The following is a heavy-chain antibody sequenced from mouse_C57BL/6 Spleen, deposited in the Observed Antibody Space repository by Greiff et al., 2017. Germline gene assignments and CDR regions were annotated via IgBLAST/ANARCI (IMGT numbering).Heavy chain of an antibody. CDR3: TRDPTGTGYWYFDV. CDR2: ISSGGVYI. D-gene: IGHD4-1*02. J-gene: IGHJ1*03. V-gene: IGHV5-9-1*02. Sequence: SLEWVAYISSGGVYIYYADTVKGRFTISRDNARNTLYLQMSRLKSEDTAMYYCTRDPTGTGYWYFDVWGTGTTVTVSA.